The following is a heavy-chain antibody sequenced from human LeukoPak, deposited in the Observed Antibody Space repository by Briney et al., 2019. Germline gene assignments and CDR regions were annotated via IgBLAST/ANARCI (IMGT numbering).Heavy chain of an antibody. CDR1: GGSISSGGYY. D-gene: IGHD3-22*01. Sequence: LSLTCTVSGGSISSGGYYWSWIRQAPGKGLEWVAVIWYDGSNKYCADSVKGRFTISRDNSKNTLYLQMNSLRAEDTAVYYCAREFYYYDSSGPPFDYWGQGTLVTVSS. CDR2: IWYDGSNK. J-gene: IGHJ4*02. CDR3: AREFYYYDSSGPPFDY. V-gene: IGHV3-33*08.